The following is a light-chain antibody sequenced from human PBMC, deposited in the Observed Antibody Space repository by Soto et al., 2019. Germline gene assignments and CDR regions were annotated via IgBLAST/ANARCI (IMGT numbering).Light chain of an antibody. Sequence: EIVLTQSPGTLSLSPGERATLSCRASQSVSSSYLAWYQQKPGQAPRLLIYGASSRATGIPDRFSGSGSGTDFTLTISRMEPEDFAVYYCQQDGSSAWTFAQGTKADIK. CDR1: QSVSSSY. CDR3: QQDGSSAWT. J-gene: IGKJ1*01. V-gene: IGKV3-20*01. CDR2: GAS.